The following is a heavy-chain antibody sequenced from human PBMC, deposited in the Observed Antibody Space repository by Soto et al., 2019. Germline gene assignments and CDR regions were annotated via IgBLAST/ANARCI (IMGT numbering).Heavy chain of an antibody. CDR1: GGSISSGGYY. D-gene: IGHD2-21*02. V-gene: IGHV4-31*03. J-gene: IGHJ3*02. Sequence: QVQLQESGPGLVKPSQTLSLTCTVSGGSISSGGYYWSWIRQHPGKGLEWIGYIYYTGSTYYNPYLKSRVTISVDTSKIQFSLKLSSVTAADTAVYYCATVEDCGGDCPIEAFEIWGQGTMVTVSS. CDR2: IYYTGST. CDR3: ATVEDCGGDCPIEAFEI.